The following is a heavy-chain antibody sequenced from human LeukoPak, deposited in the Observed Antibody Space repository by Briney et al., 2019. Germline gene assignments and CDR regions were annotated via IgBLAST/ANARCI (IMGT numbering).Heavy chain of an antibody. D-gene: IGHD2-2*01. J-gene: IGHJ3*02. Sequence: PGGSLRLSCAASRFNLGQYWMHWVRQAPGKGLEWVAFIRYDGSNKYYADSVKGRFTISRDNSKNTLFLQMNSLRAEDTAVYYCAKGIVVVPAAIGAFDIWGQGTMVTVSS. V-gene: IGHV3-30*02. CDR1: RFNLGQYW. CDR3: AKGIVVVPAAIGAFDI. CDR2: IRYDGSNK.